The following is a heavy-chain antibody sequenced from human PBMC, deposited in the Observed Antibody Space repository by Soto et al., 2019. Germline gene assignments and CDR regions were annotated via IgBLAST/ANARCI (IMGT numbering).Heavy chain of an antibody. Sequence: ASVKVSCKASGYTFTGYYVHWVRQAPGQGLEWMGWINPNSGDTYLAQRFQGRVTMNRDTSIGTAYMELRGLTSDDTAEYYCAKGGAIVAAGTRVYLYNAMDVWGQWTTVTVSS. J-gene: IGHJ6*02. CDR2: INPNSGDT. V-gene: IGHV1-2*02. D-gene: IGHD1-26*01. CDR3: AKGGAIVAAGTRVYLYNAMDV. CDR1: GYTFTGYY.